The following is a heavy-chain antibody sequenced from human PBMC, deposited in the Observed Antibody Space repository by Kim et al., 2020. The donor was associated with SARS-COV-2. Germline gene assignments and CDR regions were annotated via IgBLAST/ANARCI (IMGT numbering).Heavy chain of an antibody. CDR3: ARDRCSSTSCYPGVLGFDI. J-gene: IGHJ3*02. CDR1: GYTFTGYY. CDR2: INPNSGGT. V-gene: IGHV1-2*02. Sequence: ASVKVSCKASGYTFTGYYMHWVRQAPGQGLEWMGWINPNSGGTNYAQKFQGRVTMTRDTSISTAYMELSRLRSDDTAVYYCARDRCSSTSCYPGVLGFDIWGQGTMVTVSS. D-gene: IGHD2-2*01.